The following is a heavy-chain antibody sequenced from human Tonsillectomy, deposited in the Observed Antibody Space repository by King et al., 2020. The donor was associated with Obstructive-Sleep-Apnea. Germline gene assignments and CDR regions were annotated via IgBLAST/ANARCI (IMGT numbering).Heavy chain of an antibody. Sequence: QLVQSGAEVKRPGASVKISCEASGHTFTAHAIHWVRQAPGQSLEWMGWINTGKNNTEYSRNFQGRVTITRGTSANAFDMELTRLTSEDTAVYYCATGYCTSFSCFRLRGGMDVWGQGTTVVVSS. CDR1: GHTFTAHA. CDR3: ATGYCTSFSCFRLRGGMDV. CDR2: INTGKNNT. V-gene: IGHV1-3*04. D-gene: IGHD3/OR15-3a*01. J-gene: IGHJ6*02.